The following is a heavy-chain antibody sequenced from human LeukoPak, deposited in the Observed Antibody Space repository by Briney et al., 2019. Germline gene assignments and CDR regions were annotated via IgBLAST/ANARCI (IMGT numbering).Heavy chain of an antibody. V-gene: IGHV3-64*01. Sequence: GGSLRLSCAASGLTFSSYAVHWVRQAPGKGLEYVSATTSDGGRTYYANSVKGRFTISRDNSKNTLYLQMGSLRAEDMAVYYCARSRGLDVHYYYYMDVWGKGTTVTVSS. CDR1: GLTFSSYA. CDR2: TTSDGGRT. D-gene: IGHD3-10*01. CDR3: ARSRGLDVHYYYYMDV. J-gene: IGHJ6*03.